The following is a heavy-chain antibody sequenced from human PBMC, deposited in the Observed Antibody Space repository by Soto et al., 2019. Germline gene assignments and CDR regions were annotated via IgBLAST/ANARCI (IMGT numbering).Heavy chain of an antibody. CDR2: ISGSGGST. V-gene: IGHV3-23*01. CDR1: GFTFSSYA. Sequence: GGSLRLSCAASGFTFSSYAMSWVRQAPGKGLEWVSAISGSGGSTYYADSVKGRFTISRDNSKNTLYLQMNSLRAEDTAVYYCAKDPGLDSSSLYRRGYWSDPWGQGTLVTVSS. J-gene: IGHJ5*02. CDR3: AKDPGLDSSSLYRRGYWSDP. D-gene: IGHD6-13*01.